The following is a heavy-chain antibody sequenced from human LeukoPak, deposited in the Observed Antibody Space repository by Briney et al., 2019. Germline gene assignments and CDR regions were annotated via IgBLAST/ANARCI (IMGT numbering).Heavy chain of an antibody. CDR2: INSDGSST. D-gene: IGHD1-1*01. J-gene: IGHJ5*02. CDR1: GFTFSSYW. CDR3: AKMNDLNWFDP. V-gene: IGHV3-74*01. Sequence: GGSLRLSCAASGFTFSSYWMHWVRQAPGKGLVWVSRINSDGSSTNYADAVKSRFTISRDNSKNTLYVQMNSLRAEDTAVYYCAKMNDLNWFDPWGQGTLVTVSS.